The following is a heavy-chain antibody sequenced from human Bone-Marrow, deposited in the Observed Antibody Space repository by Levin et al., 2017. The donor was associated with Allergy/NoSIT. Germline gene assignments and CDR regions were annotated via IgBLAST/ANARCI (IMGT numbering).Heavy chain of an antibody. V-gene: IGHV3-48*03. CDR3: ARCPVSGITIFGVVEYYFDY. D-gene: IGHD3-3*01. Sequence: GGSLRLSCAASGFTFSSYEMNWVRQAPGKGLEWVSYISSSGSTIYYADSVKGRFTISRDNAKNSLYLQMNSLRAEDTAVYYCARCPVSGITIFGVVEYYFDYWGQGTLVTVSS. J-gene: IGHJ4*02. CDR1: GFTFSSYE. CDR2: ISSSGSTI.